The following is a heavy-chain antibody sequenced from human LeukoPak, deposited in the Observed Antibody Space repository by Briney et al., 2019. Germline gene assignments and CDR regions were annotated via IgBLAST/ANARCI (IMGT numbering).Heavy chain of an antibody. V-gene: IGHV3-53*01. Sequence: GGSLRLSCAASGFTVSSNYMSWVRQAPGKGLEWVSVIYSGGSTYYADSVKGRFTISRDNSKNTLYLQMNSLRAEDTAVYYCARAAMVRGVMTDYFDYWGQGTLVTVSS. CDR3: ARAAMVRGVMTDYFDY. J-gene: IGHJ4*02. CDR1: GFTVSSNY. CDR2: IYSGGST. D-gene: IGHD3-10*01.